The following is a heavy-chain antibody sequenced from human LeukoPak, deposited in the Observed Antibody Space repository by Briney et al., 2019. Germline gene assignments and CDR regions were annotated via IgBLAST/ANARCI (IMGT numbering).Heavy chain of an antibody. V-gene: IGHV3-7*01. CDR3: VRGGSIVVIVAETYGFDY. CDR1: GFTFNSYW. J-gene: IGHJ4*02. D-gene: IGHD6-13*01. Sequence: GGSLRLSCAASGFTFNSYWMSWVRQAPGKGLEWVGSIKQDGSEKKYVDSVKGRFTISRDNAKNSLYLQMNSLRAEDTAVYYCVRGGSIVVIVAETYGFDYWGQGTRVTVSS. CDR2: IKQDGSEK.